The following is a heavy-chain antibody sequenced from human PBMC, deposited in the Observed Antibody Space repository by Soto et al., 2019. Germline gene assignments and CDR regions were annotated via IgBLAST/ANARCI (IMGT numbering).Heavy chain of an antibody. CDR1: GFSLTTSGVG. V-gene: IGHV2-5*02. CDR3: AHRVLRTVFGLVTTTAIYFDF. Sequence: QITLNESGPTVVRPTETLTLTCRFSGFSLTTSGVGVGWIRQSPGKAPGWLALIYWEDDKRYSASLKSRLTITKDTSKNQVVLTVSDLDPTDTATYYCAHRVLRTVFGLVTTTAIYFDFWGQGTPVAVSS. D-gene: IGHD3-3*01. CDR2: IYWEDDK. J-gene: IGHJ4*02.